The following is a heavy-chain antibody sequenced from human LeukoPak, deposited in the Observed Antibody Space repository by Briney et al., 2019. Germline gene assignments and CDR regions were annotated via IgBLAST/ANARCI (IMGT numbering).Heavy chain of an antibody. Sequence: GGSLRLSCAASGFTFSSYSMNWVRQAPGKGLEWVSSISSSSYIYYADSVKGRFTISRDNAKNSLYLQMNSLRAEDTAVYYCARVTMVRGVTDFDYWGQGTLVTVSS. D-gene: IGHD3-10*01. CDR3: ARVTMVRGVTDFDY. V-gene: IGHV3-21*01. CDR2: ISSSSYI. CDR1: GFTFSSYS. J-gene: IGHJ4*02.